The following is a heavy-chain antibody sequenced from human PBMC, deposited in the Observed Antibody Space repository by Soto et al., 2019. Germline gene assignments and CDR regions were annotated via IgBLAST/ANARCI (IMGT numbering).Heavy chain of an antibody. D-gene: IGHD6-19*01. CDR2: SANKANSYTT. V-gene: IGHV3-72*01. Sequence: GGSLRLSCVASGFAFSDQYIDWVRQAPGKGLEWVGRSANKANSYTTEYAASVQGRFTISRDDSKNSLYLQMNSLKTEDTAVYSCTKGYSGVSVYAFDVWGQGTMVTVSS. J-gene: IGHJ3*01. CDR1: GFAFSDQY. CDR3: TKGYSGVSVYAFDV.